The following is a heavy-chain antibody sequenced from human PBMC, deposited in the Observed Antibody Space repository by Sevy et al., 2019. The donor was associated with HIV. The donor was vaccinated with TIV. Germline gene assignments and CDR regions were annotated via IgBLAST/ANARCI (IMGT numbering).Heavy chain of an antibody. J-gene: IGHJ4*02. D-gene: IGHD4-17*01. V-gene: IGHV3-48*02. CDR3: ARVTTVVTFFFDY. Sequence: GGSLRLSCAASGFTFSSYSMNWVRQAPGKGLEWVSYISSSSTIYYADSVKGRFTISRDNAKNSLYLQMNSLRDEDTAVYYCARVTTVVTFFFDYWGQGTLVTVSS. CDR2: ISSSSTI. CDR1: GFTFSSYS.